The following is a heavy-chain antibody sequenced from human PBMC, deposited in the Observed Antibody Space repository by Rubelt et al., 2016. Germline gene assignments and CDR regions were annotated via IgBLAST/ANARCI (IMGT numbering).Heavy chain of an antibody. CDR1: GGSISSYY. CDR2: IYYSGST. J-gene: IGHJ6*02. CDR3: ARGGKQQLGPYYYVMDV. V-gene: IGHV4-59*12. D-gene: IGHD6-13*01. Sequence: QVQLQESGPGLVKPSETLSLTCTVSGGSISSYYWSWIRQPPGKGLEWIGYIYYSGSTSYNPSLKSRVTISVDTSKNQFSRKLSAVTAADTDVYYCARGGKQQLGPYYYVMDVWGQGTTVTVSS.